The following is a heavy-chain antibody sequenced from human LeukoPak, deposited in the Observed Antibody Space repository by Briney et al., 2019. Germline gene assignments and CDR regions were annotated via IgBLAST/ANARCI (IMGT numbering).Heavy chain of an antibody. D-gene: IGHD5-18*01. V-gene: IGHV4-39*07. CDR1: GGSISSSSYY. Sequence: SETLSLTCTVSGGSISSSSYYWGWIRQPPGKGLEWIGSIYYSGSTYYNPSLKSRVTISVDTSKNQFSLKLSSVTAADTAVYYCARNVDTAMGFDYWGQGTLVTVSS. CDR3: ARNVDTAMGFDY. CDR2: IYYSGST. J-gene: IGHJ4*02.